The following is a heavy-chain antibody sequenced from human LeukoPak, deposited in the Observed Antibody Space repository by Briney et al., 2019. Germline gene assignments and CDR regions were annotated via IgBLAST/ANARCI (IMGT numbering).Heavy chain of an antibody. J-gene: IGHJ4*02. V-gene: IGHV3-23*01. Sequence: GGSLRLSCAASGFSFSTYVMSWVRQAPGKGLAWVSDISGSGGNTHYADSVKGRFTISRDNSKNTLYLQMNSLRAEDSALYYCATEKRSTTAYDYWGQGTLVTVSS. CDR1: GFSFSTYV. CDR3: ATEKRSTTAYDY. CDR2: ISGSGGNT. D-gene: IGHD4-17*01.